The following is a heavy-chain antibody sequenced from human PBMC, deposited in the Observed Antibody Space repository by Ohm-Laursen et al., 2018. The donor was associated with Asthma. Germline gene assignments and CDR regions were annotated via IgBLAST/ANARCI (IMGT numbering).Heavy chain of an antibody. D-gene: IGHD3-22*01. Sequence: TLSLTCTVSGDSISSGNNYWSWIRQHPGKGLEWIGYIYYSGLTYSNPSLRSRVTLSVDTSTNQFSLNLTSMTAADMAVYYCARGAFYYESTGYYFFDHWGQGALVTVSS. CDR2: IYYSGLT. J-gene: IGHJ4*02. CDR3: ARGAFYYESTGYYFFDH. CDR1: GDSISSGNNY. V-gene: IGHV4-31*03.